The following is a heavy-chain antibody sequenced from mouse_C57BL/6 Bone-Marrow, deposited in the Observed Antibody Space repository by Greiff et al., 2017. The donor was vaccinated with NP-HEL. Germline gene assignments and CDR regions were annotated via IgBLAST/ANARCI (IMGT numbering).Heavy chain of an antibody. Sequence: DVMLVESGGGLVQPGESLKLSCESNEYEFPSHDMSWVRKTPEKRLELVAAINSDGGSTYYPDTMERRFSISRDNTKKTLYLQMSSLRSEDTALYYCARPDDYDGFAYWGQGTLVTVSA. CDR2: INSDGGST. CDR1: EYEFPSHD. CDR3: ARPDDYDGFAY. V-gene: IGHV5-2*01. J-gene: IGHJ3*01. D-gene: IGHD2-4*01.